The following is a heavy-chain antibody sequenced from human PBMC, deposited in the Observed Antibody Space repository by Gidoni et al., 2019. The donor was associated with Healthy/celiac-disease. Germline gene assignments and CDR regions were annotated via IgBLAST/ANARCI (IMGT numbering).Heavy chain of an antibody. D-gene: IGHD3-22*01. CDR3: TSAYYYDSSGPWAFDI. CDR1: GFTFVDYA. V-gene: IGHV3-49*03. J-gene: IGHJ3*02. Sequence: EVQLVESGGGLVQPGRSLRLSCTASGFTFVDYAMSWFCQAPGKGLEWVGFIRSKAYGGTTEYAASVKGRFTISRDDSKSIAYLQMNSLKTEDTAVYYCTSAYYYDSSGPWAFDIWGQGTMVTVSS. CDR2: IRSKAYGGTT.